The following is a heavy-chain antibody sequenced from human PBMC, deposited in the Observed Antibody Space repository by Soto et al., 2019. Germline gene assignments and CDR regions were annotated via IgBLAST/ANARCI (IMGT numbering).Heavy chain of an antibody. Sequence: EVQLLESGGGLVQPGGSLRLSCAASGFTISSNAMYWVRQAPGKGLEWVSGISGSGGTIEYAASVKGRFTISRDNSKNTVDLQMNSLRAEDTAMYYCAKDAVPGDGLWLVADWGQGTLVTVS. J-gene: IGHJ4*02. CDR1: GFTISSNA. D-gene: IGHD2-21*02. CDR2: ISGSGGTI. CDR3: AKDAVPGDGLWLVAD. V-gene: IGHV3-23*01.